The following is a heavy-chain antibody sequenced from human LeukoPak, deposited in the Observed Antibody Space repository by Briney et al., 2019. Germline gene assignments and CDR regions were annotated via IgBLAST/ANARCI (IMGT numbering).Heavy chain of an antibody. Sequence: GGSLRLSCAASGFTFSSYAMSWVRQAPGKGLEWVSAISGSGGSTYYADSVKGRFTISRDNSKNTLYLQVNSLRAEDMALYYCAKGTHSVTTLGSFDYWGQGTLVTVSS. CDR1: GFTFSSYA. CDR3: AKGTHSVTTLGSFDY. CDR2: ISGSGGST. D-gene: IGHD4-17*01. J-gene: IGHJ4*02. V-gene: IGHV3-23*01.